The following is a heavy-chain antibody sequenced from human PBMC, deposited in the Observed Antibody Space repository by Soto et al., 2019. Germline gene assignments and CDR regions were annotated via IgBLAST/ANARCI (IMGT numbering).Heavy chain of an antibody. J-gene: IGHJ6*02. D-gene: IGHD4-4*01. CDR2: INPDGGGT. Sequence: QVQLVQSGAEVKKPGASVKVSCKASGYTFTSYYMHWVRLAPGQGLEWMGIINPDGGGTSYAQQFQGRVIMTRDTATSTVYMEMSSQRSEDAAVYYCDVGGNYLSMDVWGQGTTVTVSS. CDR1: GYTFTSYY. V-gene: IGHV1-46*01. CDR3: DVGGNYLSMDV.